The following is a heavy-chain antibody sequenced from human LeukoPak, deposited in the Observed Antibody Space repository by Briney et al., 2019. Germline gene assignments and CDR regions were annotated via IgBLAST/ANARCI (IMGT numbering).Heavy chain of an antibody. CDR1: GFTFSSYG. J-gene: IGHJ4*02. CDR2: ISYDGSNK. Sequence: GGSLRLSCAASGFTFSSYGMHWVRQAPGKWLEWVAVISYDGSNKYYADSVKGPFTISRDHSTNTLYLQMNSLRAEDTAVYYCAKPATKIQLWLRGFDYWGEGTLVTVSS. CDR3: AKPATKIQLWLRGFDY. D-gene: IGHD5-18*01. V-gene: IGHV3-30*18.